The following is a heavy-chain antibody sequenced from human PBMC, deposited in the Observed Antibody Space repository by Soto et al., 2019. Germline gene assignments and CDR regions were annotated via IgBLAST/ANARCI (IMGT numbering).Heavy chain of an antibody. V-gene: IGHV3-9*01. Sequence: EVQLVESGGGLVQPGWSLRLSCAATGFTFDDYAMHWVRQAPGKGLEWVATISWNSGISAYADSVKGRFTISSDNAKKSLHLPMSSLKAADTALYDCAKDIFVDMDMVSPGASDMWCPGTMVTVSS. CDR1: GFTFDDYA. CDR3: AKDIFVDMDMVSPGASDM. J-gene: IGHJ3*02. D-gene: IGHD5-18*01. CDR2: ISWNSGIS.